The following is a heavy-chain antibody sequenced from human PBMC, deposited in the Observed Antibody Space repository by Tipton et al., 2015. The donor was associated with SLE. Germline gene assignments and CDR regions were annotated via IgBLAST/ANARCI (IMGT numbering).Heavy chain of an antibody. V-gene: IGHV4-31*03. CDR2: IHYSGST. Sequence: TLSLTCTVSGASINSGTYYWSWIRQHPGKGLEWIGYIHYSGSTYSYPSLKSRLTMSVDMSKNQFSMSLSSVSAADTAVYYCARKELSTMRDYWGQGTLVTVSS. D-gene: IGHD5-24*01. CDR3: ARKELSTMRDY. J-gene: IGHJ4*02. CDR1: GASINSGTYY.